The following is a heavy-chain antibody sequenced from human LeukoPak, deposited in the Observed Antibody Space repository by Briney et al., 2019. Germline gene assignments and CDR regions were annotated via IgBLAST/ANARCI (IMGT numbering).Heavy chain of an antibody. D-gene: IGHD2-2*01. V-gene: IGHV3-15*01. J-gene: IGHJ4*02. CDR1: GFTFSNAC. CDR3: STKYGSGY. Sequence: GGSLRLSCAASGFTFSNACITWVRQAPGQGLEWVGRVKSKTDGGTTDYAAPVKGRFTISRDDSKNTLYLQMNSLKTEDTAVYYCSTKYGSGYWGQGTLVTVSS. CDR2: VKSKTDGGTT.